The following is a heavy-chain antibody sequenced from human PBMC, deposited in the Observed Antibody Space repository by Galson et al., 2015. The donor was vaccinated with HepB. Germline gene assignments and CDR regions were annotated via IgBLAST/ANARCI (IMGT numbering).Heavy chain of an antibody. CDR3: AAGKGITFRRREGYFDN. Sequence: SVKVSCKASEFTFTSSAIQWVRQARGQRLEWIGWIVVGSGNTKYAQKFQERVTITRDKSTSTAYMELSSLRSDDTALYYCAAGKGITFRRREGYFDNWGQGTLVTVSS. CDR2: IVVGSGNT. V-gene: IGHV1-58*02. J-gene: IGHJ4*02. D-gene: IGHD3-16*01. CDR1: EFTFTSSA.